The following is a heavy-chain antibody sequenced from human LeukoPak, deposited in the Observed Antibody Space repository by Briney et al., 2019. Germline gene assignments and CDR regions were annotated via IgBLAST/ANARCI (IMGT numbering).Heavy chain of an antibody. J-gene: IGHJ4*02. Sequence: PGGSLRLSCAASGFTFSSYGMHWVRQAPGKGLEWVAVISYDGSNKYYADSVKGRFTISRDNSKNTLYLQMNSLRAEDTAVYYCAKDPASGSLVASYYFDYWGQGTLVTVSS. V-gene: IGHV3-30*18. CDR1: GFTFSSYG. CDR2: ISYDGSNK. CDR3: AKDPASGSLVASYYFDY. D-gene: IGHD1-26*01.